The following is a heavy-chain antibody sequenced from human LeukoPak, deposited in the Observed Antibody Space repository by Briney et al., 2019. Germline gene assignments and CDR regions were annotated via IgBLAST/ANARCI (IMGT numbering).Heavy chain of an antibody. CDR2: ISGDAGST. J-gene: IGHJ4*02. V-gene: IGHV3-43*02. D-gene: IGHD5-24*01. CDR3: AKDIYRGLDMATRPDY. Sequence: GGSLRLSCAASGFTFDDYAMHWVRQAPGKGLEWGSLISGDAGSTYYADSVKGRFTISRDDSKNSLYLQMNSLRTEDTAFYYCAKDIYRGLDMATRPDYWGQGTLVTVSS. CDR1: GFTFDDYA.